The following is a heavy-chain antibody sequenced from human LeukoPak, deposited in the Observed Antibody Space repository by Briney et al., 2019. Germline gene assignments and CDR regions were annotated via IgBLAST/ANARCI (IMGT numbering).Heavy chain of an antibody. D-gene: IGHD2-2*01. V-gene: IGHV4-59*01. Sequence: SETLSLTCAVSGGSSSTYYWSWIRQPPGKGLEWIGYIDYSGSTNYNPSLKSRVTISVDTSKNQFSLKLSSVTAADTAVYFCARDRDAPEFFDLWGRGTLVTVSS. CDR3: ARDRDAPEFFDL. CDR2: IDYSGST. J-gene: IGHJ2*01. CDR1: GGSSSTYY.